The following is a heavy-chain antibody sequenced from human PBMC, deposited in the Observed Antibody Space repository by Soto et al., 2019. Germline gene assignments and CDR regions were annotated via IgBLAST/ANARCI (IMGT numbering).Heavy chain of an antibody. CDR1: GYTFTSYG. V-gene: IGHV1-18*01. CDR2: ISAYNGNT. J-gene: IGHJ4*02. D-gene: IGHD6-19*01. CDR3: ARDLAPYGSGWYVDYFDY. Sequence: QVQLVQSGSEVKKPGASVKVSCKASGYTFTSYGISWVRQAPGQGLEWMGWISAYNGNTNHTHNLRRRVTITTDTATTTAYTELRSLRSDDTAVYYCARDLAPYGSGWYVDYFDYWGQGTLVTVSS.